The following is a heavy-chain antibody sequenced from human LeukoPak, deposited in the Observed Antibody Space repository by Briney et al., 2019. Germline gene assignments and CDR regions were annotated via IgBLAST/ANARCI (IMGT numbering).Heavy chain of an antibody. Sequence: GASVKVSCKASGYTFTGYYMHWVRQAPGQGLEWMGWINPNSGGTNYAQKFQGRVTMTRDTSIGTAYMELSRLRSDDTAVYYCARDTSVTPTNYYYYYYMDVWGKGTTVTVSS. CDR1: GYTFTGYY. D-gene: IGHD2-21*02. V-gene: IGHV1-2*02. CDR2: INPNSGGT. CDR3: ARDTSVTPTNYYYYYYMDV. J-gene: IGHJ6*03.